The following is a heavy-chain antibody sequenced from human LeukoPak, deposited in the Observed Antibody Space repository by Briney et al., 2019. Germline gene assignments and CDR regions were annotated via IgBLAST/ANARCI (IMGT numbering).Heavy chain of an antibody. V-gene: IGHV1-8*01. CDR3: ARFPYSSSWYEKGSYYFDY. Sequence: ASVKVSCKASGYTFTSYDINWVRQAAGQGLEWMGWMNTNRGKTGNVQKFQGRVTMNRNSSIRKAYMEVSRQRSKDTAVYYCARFPYSSSWYEKGSYYFDYWGQGTLVTVSS. CDR1: GYTFTSYD. J-gene: IGHJ4*02. D-gene: IGHD6-13*01. CDR2: MNTNRGKT.